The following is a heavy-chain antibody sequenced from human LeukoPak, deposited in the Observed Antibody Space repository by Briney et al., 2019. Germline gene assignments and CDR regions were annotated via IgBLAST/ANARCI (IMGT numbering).Heavy chain of an antibody. CDR2: INPSGGST. CDR1: GYTFTSYY. Sequence: ASVKVSCKASGYTFTSYYMHWVRQAPGQGLEWMGIINPSGGSTNYAQKFRGRVTITADESTSTAYMELSSLRSEDTAVYYCASNSYCSGGSCYEGNAFDIWGQGTMVTVSS. CDR3: ASNSYCSGGSCYEGNAFDI. J-gene: IGHJ3*02. V-gene: IGHV1-46*01. D-gene: IGHD2-15*01.